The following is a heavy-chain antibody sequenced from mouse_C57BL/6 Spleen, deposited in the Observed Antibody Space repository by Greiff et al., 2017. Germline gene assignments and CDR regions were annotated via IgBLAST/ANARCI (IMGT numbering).Heavy chain of an antibody. Sequence: EVQLQQSGAELVRPGASVKLSCTASGFNIKDYYMHWVKQRPEQGLEWLGRIDPEDGDTEYAPKFQGKATMTADTSSNTAYLQLSSLTSEDTADYYCTYYSIYPFAYWGQGTLVTVSA. V-gene: IGHV14-1*01. CDR3: TYYSIYPFAY. J-gene: IGHJ3*01. CDR2: IDPEDGDT. CDR1: GFNIKDYY. D-gene: IGHD2-5*01.